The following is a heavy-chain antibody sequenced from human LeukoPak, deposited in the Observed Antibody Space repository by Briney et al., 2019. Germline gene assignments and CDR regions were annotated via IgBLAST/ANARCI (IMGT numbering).Heavy chain of an antibody. D-gene: IGHD3-22*01. CDR1: GYTFTSFG. V-gene: IGHV1-18*01. CDR3: ARDNGGAYYFDSSAYYHNDAFDI. CDR2: ISARNGNT. Sequence: ASVKVSCKASGYTFTSFGISWVRQAPGQGLEWMGWISARNGNTNYAQKLQGRVTMTTDTSASTAHMELRSLRSDDTAVYYCARDNGGAYYFDSSAYYHNDAFDIWGQGTMVTVSS. J-gene: IGHJ3*02.